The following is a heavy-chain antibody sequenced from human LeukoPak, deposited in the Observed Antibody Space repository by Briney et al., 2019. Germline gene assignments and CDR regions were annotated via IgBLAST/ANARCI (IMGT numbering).Heavy chain of an antibody. D-gene: IGHD1-1*01. Sequence: SQTLSLTCAVSGGSISSGGYSWSWIRQPPGKGLEWIGYIYHSGSTYYNPSLKSRVTISVDRSKNQFSLKLSSVTAADTAVYYCARGDWNDVGGYYFDYWGQGTLVTVSS. CDR2: IYHSGST. V-gene: IGHV4-30-2*01. CDR3: ARGDWNDVGGYYFDY. CDR1: GGSISSGGYS. J-gene: IGHJ4*02.